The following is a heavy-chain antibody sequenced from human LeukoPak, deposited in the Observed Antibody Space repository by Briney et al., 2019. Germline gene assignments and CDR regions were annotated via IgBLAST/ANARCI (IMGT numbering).Heavy chain of an antibody. Sequence: SGTLSLTCTVSGGSISTYYWSWIRQPPGKGLEWIGEINHSGSTNYNPSLKSRVTISVDTSKNQFSLKLSSVTAADTAVYYCARDEGLYSTGDYFDYWGQGTLVTVSS. CDR3: ARDEGLYSTGDYFDY. CDR2: INHSGST. D-gene: IGHD6-25*01. V-gene: IGHV4-34*01. CDR1: GGSISTYY. J-gene: IGHJ4*02.